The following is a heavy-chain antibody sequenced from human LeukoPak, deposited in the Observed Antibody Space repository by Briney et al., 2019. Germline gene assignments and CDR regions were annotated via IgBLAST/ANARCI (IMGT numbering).Heavy chain of an antibody. D-gene: IGHD5-24*01. J-gene: IGHJ3*02. CDR2: IKQDGSEK. Sequence: GGSLRLSCAASGFTFSSYWMSWVRQAPGKGLEWVANIKQDGSEKYYVDSVKGRFTISRDNAKNSLYLQMNSLRAEDTAVYYCARGRRDGYNSPDAFDIWGQGTMVTVSS. CDR1: GFTFSSYW. V-gene: IGHV3-7*01. CDR3: ARGRRDGYNSPDAFDI.